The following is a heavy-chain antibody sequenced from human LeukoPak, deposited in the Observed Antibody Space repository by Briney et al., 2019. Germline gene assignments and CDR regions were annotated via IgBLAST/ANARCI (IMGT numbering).Heavy chain of an antibody. CDR2: IYYSGST. V-gene: IGHV4-59*01. D-gene: IGHD4-17*01. Sequence: PSETLSLTCTVSGGSISSYYWSWIRQPPGKGLEWIGYIYYSGSTNYNPSLKSRVTISVDTSKNQFSLKLSSVTAADTAVYYCARVGAPTVTTRYFDYWGQGTLVTVSS. CDR1: GGSISSYY. J-gene: IGHJ4*02. CDR3: ARVGAPTVTTRYFDY.